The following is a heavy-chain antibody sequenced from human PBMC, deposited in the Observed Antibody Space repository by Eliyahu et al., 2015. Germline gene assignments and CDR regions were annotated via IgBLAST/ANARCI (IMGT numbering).Heavy chain of an antibody. CDR2: INHSGST. J-gene: IGHJ4*02. V-gene: IGHV4-34*01. Sequence: QVQLQQWGAGLLKPSETLSLTCXVYGGSFSGYXWXXIRXPPGKGLEWIGEINHSGSTNXNPSLKSRVTISVDTSKNQFSLKLSSVTAADTAVYYCAREVVTAIGWYFDYWGQGTLVTVSS. CDR3: AREVVTAIGWYFDY. D-gene: IGHD2-21*02. CDR1: GGSFSGYX.